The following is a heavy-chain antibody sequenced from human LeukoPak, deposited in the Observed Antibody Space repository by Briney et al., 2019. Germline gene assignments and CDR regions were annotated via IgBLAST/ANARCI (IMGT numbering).Heavy chain of an antibody. CDR1: GYRFTSYW. CDR3: ARRLGATQPYFDI. D-gene: IGHD1-26*01. J-gene: IGHJ4*02. CDR2: IHPGDSET. Sequence: GESLKISCRASGYRFTSYWIGWVRQMPGKGLECMGNIHPGDSETRFSPSFQGKVTISAAKSISPAYLQWSGLKASDTAMYYCARRLGATQPYFDIWGQGALVTVSS. V-gene: IGHV5-51*01.